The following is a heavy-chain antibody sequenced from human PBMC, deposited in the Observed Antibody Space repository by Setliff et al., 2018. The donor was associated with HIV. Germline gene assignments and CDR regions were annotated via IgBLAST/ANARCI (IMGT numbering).Heavy chain of an antibody. CDR3: AGSILTGYYTFGADY. CDR1: GYSFTNHY. Sequence: ASVKVSCKPSGYSFTNHYMHWVRQAPGQGLEWMGVINPTGGSTRNTQKFQGRVAMTTDESTTTAYMELSSLRSEDTALYYCAGSILTGYYTFGADYWGQGTLVTV. J-gene: IGHJ4*02. D-gene: IGHD3-9*01. V-gene: IGHV1-46*01. CDR2: INPTGGST.